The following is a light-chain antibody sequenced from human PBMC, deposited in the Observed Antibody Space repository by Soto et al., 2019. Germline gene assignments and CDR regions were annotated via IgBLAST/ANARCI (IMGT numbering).Light chain of an antibody. V-gene: IGKV1-12*01. J-gene: IGKJ4*01. CDR3: QQANSFPLT. CDR2: TAS. Sequence: DIQMTQSPSSVSASVGDRVTITCRASQGISSLLAWYQQKPGKAPNLLIHTASSLQSGAPSRSSGSGSGTDFTLTISSLQPEDFETYYWQQANSFPLTFGGGTKVEIK. CDR1: QGISSL.